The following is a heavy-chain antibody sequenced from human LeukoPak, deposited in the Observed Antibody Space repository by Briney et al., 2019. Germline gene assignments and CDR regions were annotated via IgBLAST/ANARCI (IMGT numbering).Heavy chain of an antibody. J-gene: IGHJ6*03. V-gene: IGHV3-53*01. CDR2: IYSGGST. Sequence: GGSLRLSCAASGFTVSSNYMSWVRQAPGKELEWVSVIYSGGSTYYPDSVKGRFTISRDNSKNTLYLQMNSLRAEDTAVYYCARVTDGSGSYFYFYYYYMDVWGKGTTVTISS. CDR1: GFTVSSNY. CDR3: ARVTDGSGSYFYFYYYYMDV. D-gene: IGHD3-10*01.